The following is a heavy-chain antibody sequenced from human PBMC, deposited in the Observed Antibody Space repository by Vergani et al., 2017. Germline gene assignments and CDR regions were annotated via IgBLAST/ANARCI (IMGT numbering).Heavy chain of an antibody. Sequence: QVQLVQSGAEVKKPGASVKVSCKASGYTFTSYAMHWVRQAPGQRLEWMGWINAGNGNTKYSQKFKGRVTITRDTSASTAYMELSSMRSEDTAVYYCARERKISSSSPGDYWGQGTLVTVSS. CDR3: ARERKISSSSPGDY. CDR1: GYTFTSYA. CDR2: INAGNGNT. V-gene: IGHV1-3*01. D-gene: IGHD6-6*01. J-gene: IGHJ4*02.